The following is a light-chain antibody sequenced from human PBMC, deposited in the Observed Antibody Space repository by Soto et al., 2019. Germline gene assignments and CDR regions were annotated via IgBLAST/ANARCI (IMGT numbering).Light chain of an antibody. Sequence: EVVMTQSPGTLPVSLGPSATLSCRASQSVDGYLAWYQQKPGHAPRLLIYDASSRAPVIPDRFSGSGSGTDFTLTITRLEPEDFAVYYCQQYGRSLWTFGQGTKVDI. CDR2: DAS. V-gene: IGKV3-20*01. J-gene: IGKJ1*01. CDR1: QSVDGY. CDR3: QQYGRSLWT.